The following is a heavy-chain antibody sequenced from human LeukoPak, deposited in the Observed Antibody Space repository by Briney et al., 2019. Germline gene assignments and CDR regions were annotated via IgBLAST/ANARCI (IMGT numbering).Heavy chain of an antibody. V-gene: IGHV3-23*01. CDR2: IGFGDDSA. CDR3: AKDPTSVGGRHDWLLDS. CDR1: GFTFNNYA. D-gene: IGHD3-9*01. J-gene: IGHJ5*02. Sequence: GGSLRLSCPASGFTFNNYAMSWVRQAPGKGLEWVSTIGFGDDSAYYADSVKGRFTISRDNSKNTLYLQMNYLRAEDTAVYYCAKDPTSVGGRHDWLLDSWGQGTLVTVSS.